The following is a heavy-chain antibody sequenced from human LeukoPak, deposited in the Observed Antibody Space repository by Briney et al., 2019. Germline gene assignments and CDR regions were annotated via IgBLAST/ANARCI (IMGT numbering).Heavy chain of an antibody. Sequence: PGRSLRLSCAASGFTFSDYYMSCIRHAPGKGLEWVSYISSSGSTIYYADSVKGRFTISRDNAKNSLYLQMNSLRAEDTAVYYCARAGSYYDILTGSYYYYMDVWGKGTTVTISS. CDR1: GFTFSDYY. CDR3: ARAGSYYDILTGSYYYYMDV. V-gene: IGHV3-11*04. D-gene: IGHD3-9*01. J-gene: IGHJ6*03. CDR2: ISSSGSTI.